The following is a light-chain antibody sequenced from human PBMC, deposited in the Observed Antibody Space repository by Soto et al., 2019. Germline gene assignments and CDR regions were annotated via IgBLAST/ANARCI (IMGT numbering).Light chain of an antibody. CDR2: EVS. CDR1: SSDVGYYNY. Sequence: QSALTQPPSASGSPGQSVTISCTGTSSDVGYYNYISWYQQHPGKAPKLIIYEVSKRPSGVPDRFSGSKSGNTASLTVSGLQADDEADYYCSPYADSNSYVFGTGTKVTVL. CDR3: SPYADSNSYV. J-gene: IGLJ1*01. V-gene: IGLV2-8*01.